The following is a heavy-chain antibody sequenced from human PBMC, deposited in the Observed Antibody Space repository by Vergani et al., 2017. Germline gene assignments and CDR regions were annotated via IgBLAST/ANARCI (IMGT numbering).Heavy chain of an antibody. CDR1: GFTFSSYW. J-gene: IGHJ4*02. CDR3: ARDPRMWPDGFDY. Sequence: EVQLVESGGGLVQPGGSLRLSCAASGFTFSSYWMSWVRQAPGKGLEWVANIKQDGSEKYYVDSVKGRFTISRDNAKNSLYLQMNSLRAEDTAVYYCARDPRMWPDGFDYWGQGTLVTVSS. V-gene: IGHV3-7*01. CDR2: IKQDGSEK. D-gene: IGHD2-15*01.